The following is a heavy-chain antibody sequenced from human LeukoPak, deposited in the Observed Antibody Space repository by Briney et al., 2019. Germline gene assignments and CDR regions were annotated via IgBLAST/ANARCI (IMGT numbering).Heavy chain of an antibody. V-gene: IGHV4-59*08. CDR2: IYYSGST. J-gene: IGHJ6*02. CDR1: GGSISSYY. D-gene: IGHD2-2*01. CDR3: ARVVPAAMRYYYGMDV. Sequence: PSETLSLTCTVSGGSISSYYCSWIRQPPGKGLELIGYIYYSGSTNYNPSLKSRVTISVDTSKNQFSLKLSSVTAADTAVYYCARVVPAAMRYYYGMDVWGQGTTVTVSS.